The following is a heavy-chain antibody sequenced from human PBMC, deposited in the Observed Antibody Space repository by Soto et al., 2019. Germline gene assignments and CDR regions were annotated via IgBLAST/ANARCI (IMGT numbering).Heavy chain of an antibody. CDR2: INPNSGGT. CDR3: AREGIRIRYFDWLSPETNWFDP. CDR1: GYTFTGYY. D-gene: IGHD3-9*01. V-gene: IGHV1-2*04. Sequence: ASVKVSCKASGYTFTGYYMHWVRQAPGQGLEWMGWINPNSGGTNYAQKFQGWVTMTRDTSISTAYMELSRLRSDDTAVYYCAREGIRIRYFDWLSPETNWFDPWGQGTLVNVSS. J-gene: IGHJ5*02.